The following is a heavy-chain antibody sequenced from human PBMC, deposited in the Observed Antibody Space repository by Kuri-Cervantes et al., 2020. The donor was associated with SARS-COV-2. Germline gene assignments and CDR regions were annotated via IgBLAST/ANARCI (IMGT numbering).Heavy chain of an antibody. D-gene: IGHD2-2*01. V-gene: IGHV4-39*01. CDR2: IYHDGST. CDR1: GDTISSYSGGFHY. CDR3: ASRGLTVVPT. J-gene: IGHJ4*02. Sequence: ESLKISCTVSGDTISSYSGGFHYWPWIRQPPGKGLEWIGSIYHDGSTYSNPSLKGRVTISVDTSRNQISLKLSSVTAADTAVYYCASRGLTVVPTWGQGILVTVSS.